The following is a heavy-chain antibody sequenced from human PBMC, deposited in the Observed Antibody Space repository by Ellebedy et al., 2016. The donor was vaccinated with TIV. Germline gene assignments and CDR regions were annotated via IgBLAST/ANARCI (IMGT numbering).Heavy chain of an antibody. J-gene: IGHJ4*02. CDR3: ARDRGYDVLTGYYKIHFDY. D-gene: IGHD3-9*01. Sequence: GESLKISCAASEFTFSSYWMTWVRQAPGKGLEWVANINQDGNKEHYVDSVKGRFTISRDNAKNSLYLQMNSLRAEDTAVYYCARDRGYDVLTGYYKIHFDYWGQGTLVTVSS. CDR1: EFTFSSYW. V-gene: IGHV3-7*01. CDR2: INQDGNKE.